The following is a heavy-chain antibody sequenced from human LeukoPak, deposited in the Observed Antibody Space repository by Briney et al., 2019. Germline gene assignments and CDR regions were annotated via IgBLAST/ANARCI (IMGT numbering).Heavy chain of an antibody. J-gene: IGHJ4*02. D-gene: IGHD3-16*01. V-gene: IGHV1-18*01. CDR1: GYIFIKHG. Sequence: ASVKVSCKASGYIFIKHGIAWVRQAPGQGLEYMGWISAYNGNTDYAQNLQGRVTMTTDTSTTTAYMELRSLTSDDTAVYYCARWGPSPSDYWGQGTLVTVSS. CDR2: ISAYNGNT. CDR3: ARWGPSPSDY.